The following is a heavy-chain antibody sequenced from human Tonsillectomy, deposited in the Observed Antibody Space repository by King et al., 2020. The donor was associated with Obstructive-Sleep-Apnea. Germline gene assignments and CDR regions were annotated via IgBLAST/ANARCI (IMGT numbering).Heavy chain of an antibody. CDR3: ARRGTTVTNYFDY. CDR1: GFTFSSYW. J-gene: IGHJ4*02. CDR2: IKQDGSEK. D-gene: IGHD4-17*01. V-gene: IGHV3-7*03. Sequence: VQLVESGGGLVHPGGSLRLSCAASGFTFSSYWMSWVRQAPGKGLEWVANIKQDGSEKYYVDSVKGRFTISRDNAKNSLYLQMNSLRAEDTAVYYCARRGTTVTNYFDYWGQGTLVTVSS.